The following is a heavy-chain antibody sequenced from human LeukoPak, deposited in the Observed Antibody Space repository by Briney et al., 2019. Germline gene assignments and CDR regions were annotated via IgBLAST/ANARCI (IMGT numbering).Heavy chain of an antibody. V-gene: IGHV4-59*12. CDR2: IYYSGST. CDR3: AREDLLLWFGELLNTAFDI. D-gene: IGHD3-10*01. CDR1: GGSISSYY. Sequence: PSETLSLTCTVSGGSISSYYWSWIRQPPGKGLEWIGYIYYSGSTNYNPSLKSRVTISVDTSKNQFSLKLSSVTAADTAVYYCAREDLLLWFGELLNTAFDIWGQGTMVTVSS. J-gene: IGHJ3*02.